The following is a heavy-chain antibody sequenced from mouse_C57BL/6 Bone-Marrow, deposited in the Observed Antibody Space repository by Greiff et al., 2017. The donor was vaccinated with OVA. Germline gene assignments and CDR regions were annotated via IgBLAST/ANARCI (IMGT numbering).Heavy chain of an antibody. J-gene: IGHJ4*01. CDR1: GYTFTSYW. CDR2: IDPSDSYT. Sequence: QVQLKQPGAELVKPGASVKLSCKASGYTFTSYWMQWVKQRPGQGLEWIGEIDPSDSYTNYNQKFKGKATLTVDTSSSTAYMQLSSLTSEDSAVYYCARERLRRDYYAMDYWGQGTSVTVSS. D-gene: IGHD2-4*01. V-gene: IGHV1-50*01. CDR3: ARERLRRDYYAMDY.